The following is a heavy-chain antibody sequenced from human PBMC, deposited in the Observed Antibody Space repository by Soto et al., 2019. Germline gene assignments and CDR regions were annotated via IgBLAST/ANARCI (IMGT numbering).Heavy chain of an antibody. D-gene: IGHD3-10*01. J-gene: IGHJ4*02. CDR1: GFIFNNYG. CDR2: ISAYNGNT. V-gene: IGHV1-18*04. CDR3: TRDARGAISDSYFDT. Sequence: QVQLVQSGAEVKKPGASVRVSCKADGFIFNNYGITWVRQAPGQGLEWVGWISAYNGNTDSPEKFQGRVTMTTDTSTASAYLVLRSLRFDDTAVYYCTRDARGAISDSYFDTWGQGTRVIVSS.